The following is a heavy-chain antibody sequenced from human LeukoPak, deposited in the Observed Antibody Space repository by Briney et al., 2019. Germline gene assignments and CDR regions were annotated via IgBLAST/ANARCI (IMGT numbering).Heavy chain of an antibody. CDR1: GFTFSDHY. D-gene: IGHD1-14*01. CDR2: TSPSSRST. CDR3: ARDRYNGFVDY. Sequence: GGSLRLSCAASGFTFSDHYMSWIRQAPGKGLEWVSYTSPSSRSTNYADSVKGRFTISRDNVKKSLYLRMNSLRAEDTAVYYCARDRYNGFVDYWGQGTLVTVSS. V-gene: IGHV3-11*05. J-gene: IGHJ4*02.